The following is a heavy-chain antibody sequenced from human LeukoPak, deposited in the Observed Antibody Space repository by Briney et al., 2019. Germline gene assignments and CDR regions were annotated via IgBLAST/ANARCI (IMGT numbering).Heavy chain of an antibody. CDR1: GFTFSSYA. CDR2: ISYDGSNK. CDR3: ARASMVNLDY. Sequence: GRSLRLSCAASGFTFSSYAMHRVRQAPGKGLEWVAVISYDGSNKYYADSVKGRFTISRDNSKNTLYLQMNSLRAEDTAVYYCARASMVNLDYWGQGTLVTVSS. V-gene: IGHV3-30*04. D-gene: IGHD5-18*01. J-gene: IGHJ4*02.